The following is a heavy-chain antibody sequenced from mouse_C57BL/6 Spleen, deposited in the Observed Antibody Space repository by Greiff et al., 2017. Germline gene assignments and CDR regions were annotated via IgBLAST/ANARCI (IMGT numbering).Heavy chain of an antibody. CDR2: IYWDDDK. CDR3: ARTYYDYTYAMDY. V-gene: IGHV8-12*01. J-gene: IGHJ4*01. D-gene: IGHD2-4*01. Sequence: QVTLKECGPGILQSSQTLSLTCSFSGFSLSTSGMGVSWIRQPSGKGLEWLAHIYWDDDKRYNPSLKSRLTISKDTSRNQVFLKITSVNTADTATYYCARTYYDYTYAMDYWGQGTSVTVSS. CDR1: GFSLSTSGMG.